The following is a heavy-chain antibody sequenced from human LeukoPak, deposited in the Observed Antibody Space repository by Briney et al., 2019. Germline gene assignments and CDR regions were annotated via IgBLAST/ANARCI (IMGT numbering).Heavy chain of an antibody. V-gene: IGHV4-39*01. CDR3: ARRGYCSGGSCYVSY. CDR1: GGSISSSNYY. D-gene: IGHD2-15*01. Sequence: SETLSLTCTVSGGSISSSNYYWDWVRQPPGKGLEWIGSIYYSGNTYYNPSLKSRVTISVDTSKNQFSLKLNSVTAADTAVYYCARRGYCSGGSCYVSYWGQGTLVTVSS. CDR2: IYYSGNT. J-gene: IGHJ4*02.